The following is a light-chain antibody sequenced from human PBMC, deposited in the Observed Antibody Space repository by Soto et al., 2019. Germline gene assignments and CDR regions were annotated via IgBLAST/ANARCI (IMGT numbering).Light chain of an antibody. V-gene: IGKV1-5*01. CDR1: QSIRYY. J-gene: IGKJ1*01. CDR2: GAS. CDR3: QHHNSYSQT. Sequence: DIQLTQSPPTLSASVGDRVTITCRASQSIRYYLAWYQQMPGKAPKLLIYGASSLQSGVPSRFSGSGSGTEFTLTISSLQPADFATYFCQHHNSYSQTFGQGTKVAIK.